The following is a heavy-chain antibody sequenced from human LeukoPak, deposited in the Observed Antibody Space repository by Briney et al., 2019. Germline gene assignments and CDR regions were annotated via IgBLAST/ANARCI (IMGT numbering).Heavy chain of an antibody. D-gene: IGHD3-10*01. CDR2: MNPNSGNT. J-gene: IGHJ4*02. CDR1: GYTFTSYD. V-gene: IGHV1-8*01. CDR3: ARGVGHYGSGDFDY. Sequence: WASVKVSCKASGYTFTSYDINWVRQATGQGPEWMGWMNPNSGNTGYAQKFQGRVTMTRNTSISTAYMELSSLRSEDTAVYYCARGVGHYGSGDFDYWGQGTLVTVSS.